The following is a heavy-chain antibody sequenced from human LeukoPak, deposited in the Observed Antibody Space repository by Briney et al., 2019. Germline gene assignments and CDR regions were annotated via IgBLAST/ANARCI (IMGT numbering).Heavy chain of an antibody. V-gene: IGHV3-7*04. CDR3: ARVRPVAGTDY. J-gene: IGHJ4*02. CDR1: EFIFSNYW. CDR2: INQDGSEK. Sequence: PGGSLRLSCAASEFIFSNYWMTWVRQAPGKGLEWVANINQDGSEKYYVDSVKGRFTISRDNAKNSMYLQMDNLRAEDTAVYYCARVRPVAGTDYWGQGTLVSVSS. D-gene: IGHD6-19*01.